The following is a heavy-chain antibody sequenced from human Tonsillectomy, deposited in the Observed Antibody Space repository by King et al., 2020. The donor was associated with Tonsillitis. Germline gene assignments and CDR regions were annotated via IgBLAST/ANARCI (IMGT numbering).Heavy chain of an antibody. CDR3: ARERFLEWLSSRAFDY. CDR2: IYTSGST. D-gene: IGHD3-3*01. V-gene: IGHV4-61*02. CDR1: GGSISNGSYY. J-gene: IGHJ4*02. Sequence: QVQLQESGPGLVKPSQTLSLTCTVSGGSISNGSYYWSWIRQPAGKGLEWIGRIYTSGSTNYNPSLRSRVTMSVDTSKNQFSLKLSSVTAADTAVYYCARERFLEWLSSRAFDYWGQGTLVTVSS.